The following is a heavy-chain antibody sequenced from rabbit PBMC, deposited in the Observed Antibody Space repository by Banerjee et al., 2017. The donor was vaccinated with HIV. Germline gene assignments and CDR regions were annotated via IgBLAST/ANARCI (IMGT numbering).Heavy chain of an antibody. CDR1: GFSFSNKYV. J-gene: IGHJ6*01. CDR3: ARDNYGMDL. CDR2: IYAGNSGNT. V-gene: IGHV1S45*01. Sequence: QEQLEESGGDLVKPEGSLTLTCKASGFSFSNKYVMCWVRQAPGKGLEWIACIYAGNSGNTYYASWAKGRFTISKTSSTTVTLQMTSLTAADTATYFCARDNYGMDLWGPGTLVTVS.